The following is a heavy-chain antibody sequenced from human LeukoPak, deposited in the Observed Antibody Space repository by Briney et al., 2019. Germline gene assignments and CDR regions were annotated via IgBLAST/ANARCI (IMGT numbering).Heavy chain of an antibody. CDR2: IYYSGST. CDR3: ARHRQQRVLREGFDY. Sequence: SETLSLTCAVYGGSFSSFYWSWIRQPPGKGLEWIGYIYYSGSTNYNPSLKSRVTISVDTSKNQFSLKLSSVTAADTAVYYCARHRQQRVLREGFDYWGQGTLVTVSS. J-gene: IGHJ4*02. V-gene: IGHV4-59*08. D-gene: IGHD6-13*01. CDR1: GGSFSSFY.